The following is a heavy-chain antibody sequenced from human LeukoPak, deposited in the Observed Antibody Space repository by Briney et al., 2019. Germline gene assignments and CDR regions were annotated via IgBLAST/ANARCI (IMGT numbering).Heavy chain of an antibody. V-gene: IGHV4-31*03. CDR3: ARKGNGIYYFDY. CDR2: IYNTGST. CDR1: GGSISSGGYY. J-gene: IGHJ4*02. D-gene: IGHD2/OR15-2a*01. Sequence: PSETLSLTGTVSGGSISSGGYYWSWIRQLPGKGLEWIGYIYNTGSTYYNPSLQSRVTVSVDTSKNQFSLKLSSVTAADTAVYYCARKGNGIYYFDYWGQGTLVTVSS.